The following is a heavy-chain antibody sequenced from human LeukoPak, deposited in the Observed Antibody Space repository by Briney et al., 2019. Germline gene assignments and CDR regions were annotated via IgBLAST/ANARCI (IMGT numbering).Heavy chain of an antibody. CDR3: ARPHYYDSSGYHYYFDY. CDR1: GGSFSGYY. D-gene: IGHD3-22*01. V-gene: IGHV4-34*01. CDR2: INHSGST. Sequence: SETLSLTCAVYGGSFSGYYWSWIRQPPGKGLEWIGEINHSGSTNYNPSLKSRVTISVDTSKNQFSLKLSSVTAADTAVHYCARPHYYDSSGYHYYFDYWGQGTLVTVSS. J-gene: IGHJ4*02.